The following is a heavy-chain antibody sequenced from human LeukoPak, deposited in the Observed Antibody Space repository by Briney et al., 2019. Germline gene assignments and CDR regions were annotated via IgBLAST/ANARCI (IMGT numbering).Heavy chain of an antibody. V-gene: IGHV4-4*07. CDR3: ARLGAREQLVD. Sequence: RSSETLSLTCTVSGGSISGYYWGWIRQPAGKGLEWIGRIYTSGSTNYNPSPKSRVSMSVDTSKNQFSLELSSVTAADTAVYYCARLGAREQLVDWGQGTLVTVSS. CDR1: GGSISGYY. D-gene: IGHD6-6*01. J-gene: IGHJ4*02. CDR2: IYTSGST.